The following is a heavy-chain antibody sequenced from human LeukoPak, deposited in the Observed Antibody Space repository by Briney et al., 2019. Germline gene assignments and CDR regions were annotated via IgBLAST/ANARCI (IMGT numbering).Heavy chain of an antibody. V-gene: IGHV3-23*01. CDR1: GFTFSSYA. CDR2: ISGSGGST. Sequence: GGSLRLSCAASGFTFSSYAMSWVRQAPGKGLEWASSISGSGGSTNYADSVKGRFTISRDSSKNTLYLQMNSLRAEDTAVYYCAKDSVVVPAAGNWFDPWGQGTLVTVSS. J-gene: IGHJ5*02. D-gene: IGHD2-2*01. CDR3: AKDSVVVPAAGNWFDP.